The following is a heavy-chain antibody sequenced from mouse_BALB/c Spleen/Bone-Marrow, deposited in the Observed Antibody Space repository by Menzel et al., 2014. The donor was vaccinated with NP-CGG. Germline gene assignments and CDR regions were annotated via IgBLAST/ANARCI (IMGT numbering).Heavy chain of an antibody. D-gene: IGHD4-1*01. CDR2: ISSGGVYT. V-gene: IGHV5-6*03. Sequence: EVQGVESGGGLVKPGGSLKLSCAASGFTFSSYGMSWVRQTPDKRLEWVATISSGGVYTYYPDSVKGRFTISRDNAKNTLYLQMSSLKSEDTAMYYCARRTGTDYYAMDYWGQGTSVTVSS. CDR1: GFTFSSYG. J-gene: IGHJ4*01. CDR3: ARRTGTDYYAMDY.